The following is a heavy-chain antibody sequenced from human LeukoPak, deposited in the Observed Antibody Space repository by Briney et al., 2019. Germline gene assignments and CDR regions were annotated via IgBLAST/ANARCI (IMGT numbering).Heavy chain of an antibody. J-gene: IGHJ4*02. Sequence: GASVKVSCKASGYAFTNYGISWVRQAPGQGLEWMGWIRTDNGNTDYAQKFQGRVTMTTDTSTGTAYMELRSLRSDDTAVYYCARDRSSSFFWGQGTLVTVSS. CDR3: ARDRSSSFF. D-gene: IGHD6-6*01. CDR1: GYAFTNYG. V-gene: IGHV1-18*01. CDR2: IRTDNGNT.